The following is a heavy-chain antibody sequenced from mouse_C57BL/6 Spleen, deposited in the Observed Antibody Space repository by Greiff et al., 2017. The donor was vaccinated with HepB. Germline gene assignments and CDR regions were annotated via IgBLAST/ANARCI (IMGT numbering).Heavy chain of an antibody. J-gene: IGHJ1*03. CDR3: AREAYGYDDGWYFDV. CDR2: SRNKANDYTT. V-gene: IGHV7-1*01. CDR1: GFTFSDFY. D-gene: IGHD2-2*01. Sequence: EVQLVESGGGLVQSGRSLRLSCATSGFTFSDFYMEWVRQAPGKGLEWIAASRNKANDYTTEYSASVKGRFIVSRDTSQSILYLQMNALRAEDTAIYYCAREAYGYDDGWYFDVWGTGTTVTVSS.